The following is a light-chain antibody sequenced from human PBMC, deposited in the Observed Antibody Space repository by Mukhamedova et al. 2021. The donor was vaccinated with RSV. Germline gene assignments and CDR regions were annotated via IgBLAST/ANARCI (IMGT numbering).Light chain of an antibody. J-gene: IGKJ1*01. V-gene: IGKV1-39*01. CDR2: ATS. Sequence: WYQRRVHGRAPKLLNYATSTLQSGVPSRFSGSGSGTDFTLTISGLQPDDFATYSCQQSYNIPWTFGRGTTVEIK. CDR3: QQSYNIPWT.